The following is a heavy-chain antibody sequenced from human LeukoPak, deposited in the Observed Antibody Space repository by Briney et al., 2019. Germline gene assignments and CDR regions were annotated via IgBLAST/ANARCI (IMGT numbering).Heavy chain of an antibody. Sequence: GGSLRLSCTGSGFTFTDYSMSWFRQAPGKGLEWVALIRSKVYGGTTEHATSVEARFSISRDDSNRIAYLQMNSLKTEDTAVYYCNRGSGRYVIVDCWGQGTLVTVSS. D-gene: IGHD6-19*01. CDR2: IRSKVYGGTT. V-gene: IGHV3-49*03. CDR1: GFTFTDYS. CDR3: NRGSGRYVIVDC. J-gene: IGHJ4*02.